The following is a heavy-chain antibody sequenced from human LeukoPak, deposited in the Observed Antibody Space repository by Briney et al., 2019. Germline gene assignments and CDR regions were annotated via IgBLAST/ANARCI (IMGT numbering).Heavy chain of an antibody. Sequence: SETLSLTCAVYGGSFSGYYWSWIRQPPGKGLEWIGEINHSGSTNYNPSLKSRVTISVDTSKNQFSLKLSSVTAADTAVYYCARRLSIAGHAFDIWGQGTMVTVSS. J-gene: IGHJ3*02. V-gene: IGHV4-34*01. CDR3: ARRLSIAGHAFDI. D-gene: IGHD2-15*01. CDR1: GGSFSGYY. CDR2: INHSGST.